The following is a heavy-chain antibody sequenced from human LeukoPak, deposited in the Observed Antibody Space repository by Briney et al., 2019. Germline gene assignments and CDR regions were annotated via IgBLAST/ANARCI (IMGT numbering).Heavy chain of an antibody. Sequence: SEKVSYKPSGGTFSRYALRWVGQAAGQGVEGMGGIIPIFGTENYAQKFPGRVTITADEATSTASMELSSLRSEDTAVYYCARAKDTAMVTLDYGGQGILVTVSA. V-gene: IGHV1-69*13. CDR2: IIPIFGTE. J-gene: IGHJ4*02. CDR1: GGTFSRYA. D-gene: IGHD5-18*01. CDR3: ARAKDTAMVTLDY.